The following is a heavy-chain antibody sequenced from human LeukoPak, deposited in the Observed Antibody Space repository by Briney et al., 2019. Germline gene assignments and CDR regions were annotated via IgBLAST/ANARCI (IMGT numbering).Heavy chain of an antibody. J-gene: IGHJ4*02. D-gene: IGHD6-13*01. CDR2: IYYIGST. CDR3: ARHGPGIAAAGTFDY. CDR1: GGSISSSSYY. V-gene: IGHV4-39*01. Sequence: PSETLSLTCTVSGGSISSSSYYWGWIRQPPGKGLEWIGSIYYIGSTYYNPSLKSRVTISVDTSKNQFSLKLSSVTAADTAVYYCARHGPGIAAAGTFDYWGQGTLVTVSS.